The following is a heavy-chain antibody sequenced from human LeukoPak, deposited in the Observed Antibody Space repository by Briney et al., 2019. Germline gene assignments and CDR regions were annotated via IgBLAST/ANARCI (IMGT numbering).Heavy chain of an antibody. Sequence: PGGSLRLSCAASGFTFSSYSMNWVRQAPGKGLEWVSSISSSSSYIYYADSVKGRFTISRDNAKNSLYLQVNSLRAEDTAMYYCARGPTPQTYYYDSSGYSDWGQGTLVTVSS. CDR2: ISSSSSYI. J-gene: IGHJ4*02. CDR1: GFTFSSYS. CDR3: ARGPTPQTYYYDSSGYSD. V-gene: IGHV3-21*01. D-gene: IGHD3-22*01.